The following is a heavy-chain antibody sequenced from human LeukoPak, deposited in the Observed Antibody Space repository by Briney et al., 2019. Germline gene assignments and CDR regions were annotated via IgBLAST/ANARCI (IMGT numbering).Heavy chain of an antibody. D-gene: IGHD3-10*01. J-gene: IGHJ4*02. CDR2: ISYDGSNK. CDR3: ARTLDYYGSGTGSDAFDY. Sequence: GRSLRLSCAASGFTFSSYAMHWVRQAPGKGLQWVAVISYDGSNKDYADSVKGRFTISRDNSKNTLYLQMNSLRAEDTAVYYCARTLDYYGSGTGSDAFDYWGQGTLVTVSS. CDR1: GFTFSSYA. V-gene: IGHV3-30*04.